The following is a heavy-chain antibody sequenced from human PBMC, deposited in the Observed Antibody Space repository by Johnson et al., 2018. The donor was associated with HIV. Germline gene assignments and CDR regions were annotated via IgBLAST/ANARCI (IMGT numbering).Heavy chain of an antibody. D-gene: IGHD2-21*01. J-gene: IGHJ3*02. CDR3: AAGGGDCDPSDWGFGAFDI. CDR1: RFTFSTYG. V-gene: IGHV3-30*03. Sequence: QVQLVESGGGVVQPGRSLRLSCAASRFTFSTYGMHWVRQAPGKGLEWVAVISYDGSSKFYADSVKGRFTISRDNSKNTLYLQMNSLTGEDTAIDYCAAGGGDCDPSDWGFGAFDIWGRGTMVTVSS. CDR2: ISYDGSSK.